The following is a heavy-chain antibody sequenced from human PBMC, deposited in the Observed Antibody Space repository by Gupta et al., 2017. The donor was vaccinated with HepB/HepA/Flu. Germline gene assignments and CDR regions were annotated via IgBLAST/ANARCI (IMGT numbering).Heavy chain of an antibody. V-gene: IGHV5-51*01. J-gene: IGHJ4*02. CDR1: RYSFTSYW. CDR3: ARRGFGGNSAGIDY. D-gene: IGHD4-23*01. Sequence: VPLVQSGPEVNKPGGPVKIPCKGSRYSFTSYWIGWVRQMPGKGLEWMGIIYPGDSDTRYSPSFQGQVTISADKSISTAYLQWSSLKASDTAMYYCARRGFGGNSAGIDYWGQGTLVTVSS. CDR2: IYPGDSDT.